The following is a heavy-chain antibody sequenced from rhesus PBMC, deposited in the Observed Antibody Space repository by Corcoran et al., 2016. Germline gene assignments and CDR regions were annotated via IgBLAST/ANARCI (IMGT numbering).Heavy chain of an antibody. J-gene: IGHJ6*01. Sequence: EVQLVESGGGLAKPGGSLRLSCAASGFTFSSYGMNWVRQTPGKGLEWISANNSGGGSTYYADSVKGQFPISRDNSKNTLSLQMNSLRAEDTAVYYCAKEGGDLPYGLDSWGQGVVVTVSS. CDR2: NNSGGGST. V-gene: IGHV3S42*01. CDR1: GFTFSSYG. CDR3: AKEGGDLPYGLDS. D-gene: IGHD3-34*01.